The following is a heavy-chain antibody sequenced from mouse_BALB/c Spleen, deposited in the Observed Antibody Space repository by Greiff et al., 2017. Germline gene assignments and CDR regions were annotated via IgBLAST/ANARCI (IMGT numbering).Heavy chain of an antibody. Sequence: VQLQQSGAELVRPGASVKLSCTASGFNIKDYYMHWVKQRPEQGLEWIGWIDPENGDTEYAPKFQGKATMTADTSSNTAYLQLSSLTSEDTAVYYCNGRLLQQKNDFDYWGQGTTLTVSS. V-gene: IGHV14-4*02. CDR1: GFNIKDYY. CDR3: NGRLLQQKNDFDY. J-gene: IGHJ2*01. CDR2: IDPENGDT. D-gene: IGHD2-3*01.